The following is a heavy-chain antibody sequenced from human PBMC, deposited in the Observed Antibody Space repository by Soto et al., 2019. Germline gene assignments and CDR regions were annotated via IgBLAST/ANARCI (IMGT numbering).Heavy chain of an antibody. D-gene: IGHD6-13*01. V-gene: IGHV3-30*18. CDR2: ISYDGSNK. CDR1: GFTFSSYG. Sequence: QVQLVESGGGVVQPGRSLRLSCAASGFTFSSYGMHWVRQAPGKGLEWVAVISYDGSNKYYADSVKGRFTISRDNSKNTLYLQRHSLRAEDTAVYYCAEDLFRQQRANFDYWGQGTLVTVSS. J-gene: IGHJ4*02. CDR3: AEDLFRQQRANFDY.